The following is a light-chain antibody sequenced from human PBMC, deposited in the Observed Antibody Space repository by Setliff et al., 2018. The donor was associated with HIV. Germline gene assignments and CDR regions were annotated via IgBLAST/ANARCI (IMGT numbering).Light chain of an antibody. Sequence: SYALAQPPSVSVAPGRTASIACGGNNIGSKSVHWCQQKTGQAPVLVMYDDDDRPSRIPERFSGSHSGDTATLTISRVEAGDEADYYCQMWNSSSDDPGVFGTGTKVTVL. V-gene: IGLV3-21*04. CDR2: DDD. CDR1: NIGSKS. CDR3: QMWNSSSDDPGV. J-gene: IGLJ1*01.